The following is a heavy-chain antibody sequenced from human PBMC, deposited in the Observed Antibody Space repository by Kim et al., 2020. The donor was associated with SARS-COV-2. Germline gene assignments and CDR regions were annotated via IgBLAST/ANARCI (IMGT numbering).Heavy chain of an antibody. CDR1: GFTFSSYA. J-gene: IGHJ2*01. CDR3: ARDSPWEAAASHWYFDL. D-gene: IGHD6-13*01. V-gene: IGHV3-30-3*01. Sequence: GGSLRLSCAASGFTFSSYAMHWVRQAPGKGLEWVAVISYDGSNKYYADSVKGRFNISRDNSKNTLYLQMNSLRAEDTAVYYCARDSPWEAAASHWYFDLWGRGTLVTVSS. CDR2: ISYDGSNK.